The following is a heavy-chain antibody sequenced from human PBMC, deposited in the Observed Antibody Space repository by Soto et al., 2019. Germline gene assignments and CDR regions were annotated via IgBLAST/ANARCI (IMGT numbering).Heavy chain of an antibody. J-gene: IGHJ4*02. Sequence: SLRLSCAASGFTFSSYWMHWVRQAPGKGLVWVPRINSDGTTTNYADSVKGRFTISRDNAKNTLYLQMNSLRAEDTAVYYCARVRADSSGSPQFDYWGQGTLVTVSS. V-gene: IGHV3-74*01. CDR1: GFTFSSYW. CDR2: INSDGTTT. D-gene: IGHD3-22*01. CDR3: ARVRADSSGSPQFDY.